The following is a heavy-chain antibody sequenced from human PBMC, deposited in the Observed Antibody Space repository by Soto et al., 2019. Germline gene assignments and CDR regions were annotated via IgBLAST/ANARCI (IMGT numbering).Heavy chain of an antibody. D-gene: IGHD3-10*01. CDR3: ARAYGSGYMDV. J-gene: IGHJ6*02. CDR2: IYYSGCT. Sequence: HVQLQESGPGLVKPSQTLSLTCTVSGGSISSGGYYWSWIRHHPGKVLVWIGYIYYSGCTYYNPSLKSRVTIPVDTSKSQLSLKLSSVTAADTAVYYCARAYGSGYMDVWGQGTTVTVSS. CDR1: GGSISSGGYY. V-gene: IGHV4-31*03.